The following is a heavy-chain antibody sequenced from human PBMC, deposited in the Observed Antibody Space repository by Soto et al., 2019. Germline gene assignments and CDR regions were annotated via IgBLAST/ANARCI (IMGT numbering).Heavy chain of an antibody. CDR1: GFTFSIYA. J-gene: IGHJ6*02. CDR3: ARVTAAGDYYYYYGMDV. V-gene: IGHV3-30-3*01. D-gene: IGHD6-13*01. Sequence: GGSLRLSCAASGFTFSIYAMHWVRHAPGKGLEWVAVISYDGSNKYYADSVKGRFTIPRDNSKNTLYLQMNSLRAEDTAVYYCARVTAAGDYYYYYGMDVWGQGTTVTVS. CDR2: ISYDGSNK.